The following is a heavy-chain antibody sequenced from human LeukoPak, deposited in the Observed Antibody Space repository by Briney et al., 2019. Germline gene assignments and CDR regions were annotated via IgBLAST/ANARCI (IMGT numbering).Heavy chain of an antibody. CDR2: IRSKANSYAT. D-gene: IGHD2-15*01. J-gene: IGHJ6*03. V-gene: IGHV3-73*01. Sequence: GGSLRLSCAASGVTFSGSAMHWVRQASGKGLEWVGRIRSKANSYATAYAASVNGRFTISRDDSKNTAYLQMSSLKTEDTAVYYCTSPDPTPNYYYMDAWGKGTTVTVSS. CDR1: GVTFSGSA. CDR3: TSPDPTPNYYYMDA.